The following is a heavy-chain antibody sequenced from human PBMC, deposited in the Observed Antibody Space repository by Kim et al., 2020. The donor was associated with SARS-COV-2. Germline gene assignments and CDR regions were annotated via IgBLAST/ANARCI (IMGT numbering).Heavy chain of an antibody. V-gene: IGHV1-2*02. D-gene: IGHD4-17*01. J-gene: IGHJ4*02. Sequence: YAQKFQSRVTVTRDTSISTAYMELSRLRSDDTAVYYCARDFPTVTTIYDYWGQGTLVTVSS. CDR3: ARDFPTVTTIYDY.